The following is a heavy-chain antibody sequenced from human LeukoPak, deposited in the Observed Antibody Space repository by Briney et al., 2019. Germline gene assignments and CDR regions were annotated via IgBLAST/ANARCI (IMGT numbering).Heavy chain of an antibody. Sequence: GGSLRLSCAASGFTFSTYAMSWVRQAPGKGLEWVSAISGGGDSTYYADSVKGRFTIPRDNSKNTLYLQMNSLRAEDTAIYYCAKRDSSGWFYFDYWGQGTLVTVSS. D-gene: IGHD6-19*01. CDR3: AKRDSSGWFYFDY. J-gene: IGHJ4*02. V-gene: IGHV3-23*01. CDR1: GFTFSTYA. CDR2: ISGGGDST.